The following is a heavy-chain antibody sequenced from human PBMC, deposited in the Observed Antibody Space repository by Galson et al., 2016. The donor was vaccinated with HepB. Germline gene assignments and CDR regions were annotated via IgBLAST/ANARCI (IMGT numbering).Heavy chain of an antibody. CDR1: GFTFSRAW. Sequence: SLRLSCAASGFTFSRAWMNWVRQAPGKGLEWVGRIKSYTDGGTTEYAAPMKGRFTFSRDESNNRLYLQMNSLKTVDTAVYYCTTSSTRGYTYGPSAYWGRGTLVAGSS. J-gene: IGHJ4*02. CDR2: IKSYTDGGTT. CDR3: TTSSTRGYTYGPSAY. D-gene: IGHD5-18*01. V-gene: IGHV3-15*01.